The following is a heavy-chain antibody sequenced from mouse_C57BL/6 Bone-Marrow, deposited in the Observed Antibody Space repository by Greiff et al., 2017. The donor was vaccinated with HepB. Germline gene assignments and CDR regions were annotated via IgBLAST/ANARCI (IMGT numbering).Heavy chain of an antibody. CDR2: IDPSDSYT. CDR1: GYTFTSYW. V-gene: IGHV1-69*01. Sequence: VQLQQPGAELVMPGASVKLSCKASGYTFTSYWMHWVKQRPGQGLEWIGEIDPSDSYTNYNQKFKGKSTLTVDKSSSTAYMQLSSLTSEDSAVYYCASEKYYGSSHAWFAYWGQGTLVTVSA. D-gene: IGHD1-1*01. J-gene: IGHJ3*01. CDR3: ASEKYYGSSHAWFAY.